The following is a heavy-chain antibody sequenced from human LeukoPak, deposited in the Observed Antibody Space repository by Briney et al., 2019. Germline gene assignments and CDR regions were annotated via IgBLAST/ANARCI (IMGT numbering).Heavy chain of an antibody. CDR3: ARHVRYYGSGSYPVPKNWFDP. D-gene: IGHD3-10*01. V-gene: IGHV4-34*01. CDR1: GGSFSGYY. CDR2: INHSGST. J-gene: IGHJ5*02. Sequence: SETLSLTCAVYGGSFSGYYWSWIRQPPGKGLEWIGEINHSGSTNYNPSLKSRVTISVDTSKNQFSLKLSSVTAADTAVYYCARHVRYYGSGSYPVPKNWFDPWGQGTLVTVSS.